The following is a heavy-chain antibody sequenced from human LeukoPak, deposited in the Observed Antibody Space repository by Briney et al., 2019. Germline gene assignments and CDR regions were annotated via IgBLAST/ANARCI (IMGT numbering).Heavy chain of an antibody. CDR1: GYTFTNFD. V-gene: IGHV1-8*03. D-gene: IGHD4-11*01. CDR2: MNPNTGNA. Sequence: ASMKVSCKASGYTFTNFDINWVRQATGQGLEWMGWMNPNTGNAGYAQKFQDRVTITWDASIRTAYMDLSSLRSEDTAVYYCARVGYSNSYDYWGQGTLVTVSS. J-gene: IGHJ4*02. CDR3: ARVGYSNSYDY.